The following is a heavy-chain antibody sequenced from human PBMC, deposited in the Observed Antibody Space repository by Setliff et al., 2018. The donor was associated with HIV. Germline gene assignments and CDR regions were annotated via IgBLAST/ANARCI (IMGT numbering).Heavy chain of an antibody. J-gene: IGHJ4*02. Sequence: SETLSLTCTVSGGYISGTYYWNWIRQPAGKGLEWVGRIYKSGSSNANPSLKSRVSMSVDTSRNQFSLTLKSVTAADTAVYYCARADCTSTSCFFGLGGGFFDSWGRGALVTVSS. CDR3: ARADCTSTSCFFGLGGGFFDS. CDR2: IYKSGSS. CDR1: GGYISGTYY. D-gene: IGHD2-2*01. V-gene: IGHV4-4*07.